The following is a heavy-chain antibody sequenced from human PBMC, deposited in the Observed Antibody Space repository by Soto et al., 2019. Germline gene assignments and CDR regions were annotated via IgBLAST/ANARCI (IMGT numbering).Heavy chain of an antibody. V-gene: IGHV1-46*01. CDR1: GYYFFRYN. CDR3: TRADSDVVILPAVRPLFDL. J-gene: IGHJ4*02. Sequence: XSVKVCCKTSGYYFFRYNRHLVRQAPGQGLECMGVINANGGYTRHAQKFQGRVIMTRDTSSKIVYMELSGLTSEDTAMYYCTRADSDVVILPAVRPLFDLWGQGALVTVSS. D-gene: IGHD2-2*01. CDR2: INANGGYT.